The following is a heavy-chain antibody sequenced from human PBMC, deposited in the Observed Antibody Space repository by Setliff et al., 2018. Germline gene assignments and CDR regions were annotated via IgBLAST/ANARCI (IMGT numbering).Heavy chain of an antibody. V-gene: IGHV4-39*07. Sequence: SETLSLTCTVPGGSISDNGYFWGWVRQPPGKGLEWIGNIHFGGNTYFNPSFKSRVTMSIGTSNSQFSLKLSSVTAADTAVYYCARMSGFQYIDVWGKGTTVTVSS. CDR1: GGSISDNGYF. D-gene: IGHD3-3*01. J-gene: IGHJ6*03. CDR3: ARMSGFQYIDV. CDR2: IHFGGNT.